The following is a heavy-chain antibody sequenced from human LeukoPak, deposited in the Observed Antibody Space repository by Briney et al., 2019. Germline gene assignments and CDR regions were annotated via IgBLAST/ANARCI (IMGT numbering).Heavy chain of an antibody. Sequence: PSETLSLTCTVSGGSISSGGYYWSWILQPPGKGLEWIGYIYHSGSTYYNPSLKSRVTISVDRSKNQFSLKLSSVTAADTAVYYCARGRVAVSFDYWGQGTLVTVSS. J-gene: IGHJ4*02. CDR1: GGSISSGGYY. CDR2: IYHSGST. D-gene: IGHD6-19*01. CDR3: ARGRVAVSFDY. V-gene: IGHV4-30-2*01.